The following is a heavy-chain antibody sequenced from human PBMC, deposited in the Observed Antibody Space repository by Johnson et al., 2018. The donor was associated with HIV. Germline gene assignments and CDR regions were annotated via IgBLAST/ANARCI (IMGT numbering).Heavy chain of an antibody. V-gene: IGHV3-30*04. D-gene: IGHD1-26*01. CDR2: ISPAGRKN. J-gene: IGHJ3*02. CDR3: ATGVGAKTLTDAFDI. Sequence: QVQLVESGGGVVQPVRSLRLSCAASGFSFSPYAFHCVSQTPAKGLEWVAVISPAGRKNYYAEPAQGRLTISRDNFKNTLYLQMNSLRDEDTAVYYCATGVGAKTLTDAFDIWGQGTMVTVSS. CDR1: GFSFSPYA.